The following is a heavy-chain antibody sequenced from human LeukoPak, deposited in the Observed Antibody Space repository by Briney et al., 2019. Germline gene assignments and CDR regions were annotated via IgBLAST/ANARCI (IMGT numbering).Heavy chain of an antibody. CDR2: IYSGGST. J-gene: IGHJ4*02. Sequence: GGSLRLSCAASGFTVSSNYMSWVRQAPGKRLEWVSVIYSGGSTYYADSVKGRFTISRDNSKNTLYLQMNSLRAEDTAVYYCARGPGDSSGYYLGYWGQGTLVTVSS. V-gene: IGHV3-53*01. CDR1: GFTVSSNY. CDR3: ARGPGDSSGYYLGY. D-gene: IGHD3-22*01.